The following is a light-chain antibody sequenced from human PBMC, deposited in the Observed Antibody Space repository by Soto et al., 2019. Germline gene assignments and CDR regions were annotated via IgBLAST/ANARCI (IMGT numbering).Light chain of an antibody. CDR2: GAS. J-gene: IGKJ1*01. CDR3: QQYGTSPRT. Sequence: ESVLTQSPSTLSLSPGQRPTLSCRASQSVSSNYLAWYQQNPGQAPRLXIYGASTRATGIPDKFSGSGSGTDFTLTISRLETEDFAVYYCQQYGTSPRTFGQGTKVDIK. CDR1: QSVSSNY. V-gene: IGKV3-20*01.